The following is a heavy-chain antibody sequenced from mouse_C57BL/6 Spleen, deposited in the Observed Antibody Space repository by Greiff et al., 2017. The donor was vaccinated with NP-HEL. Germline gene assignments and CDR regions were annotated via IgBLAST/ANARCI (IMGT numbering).Heavy chain of an antibody. CDR1: GFTFSDYG. V-gene: IGHV5-17*01. CDR2: ISSGSSTI. D-gene: IGHD1-1*01. Sequence: EVKLVESGGGLVKPGGSLKLSCAASGFTFSDYGMHWVRQAPEKGLEWVAYISSGSSTIYYADTVKGRFTISRDNAKNTLFLQMTSLRSEDTAMYYCARTSYGSSYWFACWGQGTLVTVSA. CDR3: ARTSYGSSYWFAC. J-gene: IGHJ3*01.